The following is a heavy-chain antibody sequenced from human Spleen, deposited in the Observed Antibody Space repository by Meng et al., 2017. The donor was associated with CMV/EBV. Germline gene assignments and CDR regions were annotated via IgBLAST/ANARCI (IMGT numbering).Heavy chain of an antibody. D-gene: IGHD6-19*01. CDR3: AKDGGQWLVRDYYYGMDV. CDR2: IRYDGSNK. CDR1: GFTFSSYG. J-gene: IGHJ6*02. V-gene: IGHV3-30*02. Sequence: GESLKISCAASGFTFSSYGMHWVRQAPGKGLEWVAFIRYDGSNKYYADSVKGRFTISRDNSKNTLYLQMNSLRAEDTAVYYCAKDGGQWLVRDYYYGMDVWGQGTTVTVSS.